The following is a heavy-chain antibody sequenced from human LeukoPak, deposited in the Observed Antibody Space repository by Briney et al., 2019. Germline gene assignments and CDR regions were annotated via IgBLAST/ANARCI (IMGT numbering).Heavy chain of an antibody. CDR3: ARVPARGDYYMDV. CDR2: ISAYNGNT. CDR1: GYTFTSYG. D-gene: IGHD4-17*01. V-gene: IGHV1-18*01. J-gene: IGHJ6*03. Sequence: ASVKVSCTASGYTFTSYGIRWVRQAPGKGLEWMGWISAYNGNTNYAQKLQGRVTMTTDTSTSTAYMELRSLRSDDTAVYYCARVPARGDYYMDVWGKGTTVTVSS.